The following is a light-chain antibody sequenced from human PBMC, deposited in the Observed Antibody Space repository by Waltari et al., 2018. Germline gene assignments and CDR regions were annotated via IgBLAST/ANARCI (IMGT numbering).Light chain of an antibody. J-gene: IGKJ2*01. Sequence: EVVLTQSPGTLSLSPGDRATLSCRASQSVSRSRIAWYLHRPGQAPRLLIYGASGRATGIPARVSGSGSGTDFSLTISRVEPEDFAVYYCQQFGSSVMYTFGQGTKLEIK. CDR3: QQFGSSVMYT. CDR2: GAS. CDR1: QSVSRSR. V-gene: IGKV3-20*01.